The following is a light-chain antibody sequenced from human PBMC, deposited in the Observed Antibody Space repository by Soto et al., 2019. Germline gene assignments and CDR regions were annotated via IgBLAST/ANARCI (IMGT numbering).Light chain of an antibody. CDR3: SSYAGSSNV. CDR2: EVS. V-gene: IGLV2-14*01. Sequence: QSVLTQPASVSGSPGQSITISCTGTSSDVGGYNYVSCYQQHPDKAPKLMIYEVSNRPSGVSHRFSGSKSGNTASLTVSGLQAEDEADYYCSSYAGSSNVFGTGTKLTVL. CDR1: SSDVGGYNY. J-gene: IGLJ1*01.